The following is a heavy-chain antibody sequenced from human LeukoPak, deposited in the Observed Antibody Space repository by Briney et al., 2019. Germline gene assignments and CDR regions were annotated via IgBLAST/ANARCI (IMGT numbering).Heavy chain of an antibody. CDR1: GDSISIYY. CDR2: IYYSGST. CDR3: ARGSVWGSYRYTGALDY. V-gene: IGHV4-59*01. D-gene: IGHD3-16*02. Sequence: PSETLSLTCSVPGDSISIYYWSWIRQPPGKGLEWIGYIYYSGSTNYNPSLKSRVTISVDTSKNQFSLKLSSVTAADTAVYYCARGSVWGSYRYTGALDYWGQGTLVTVSS. J-gene: IGHJ4*02.